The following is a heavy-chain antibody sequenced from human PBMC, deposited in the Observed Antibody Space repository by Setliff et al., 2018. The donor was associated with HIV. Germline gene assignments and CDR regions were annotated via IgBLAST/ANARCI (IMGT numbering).Heavy chain of an antibody. V-gene: IGHV4-30-4*08. CDR1: GGSITSGDYH. CDR2: IYYTGST. J-gene: IGHJ6*02. D-gene: IGHD6-19*01. CDR3: ARDPNTGWYYLDF. Sequence: SETLSLTCTVSGGSITSGDYHWSWIRQPPGKGLEWIGYIYYTGSTYYNPSLKSRLTMSVDSSGNQFSLTLTAVTAADTAVYYCARDPNTGWYYLDFWGQGTTVAVSS.